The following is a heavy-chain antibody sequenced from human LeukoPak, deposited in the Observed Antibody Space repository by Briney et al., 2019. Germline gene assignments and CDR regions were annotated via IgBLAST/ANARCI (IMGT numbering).Heavy chain of an antibody. V-gene: IGHV3-23*01. Sequence: GGSLRLSCAASGFTFSSYAMSWVRQAPGKGLEWVSAISGSSGSTYYADPVKGRFTISRDNSKNTLYLQMNSLRAEDTAVYYCAKDFDFWSGYSFDYWGQGTLVTVSS. D-gene: IGHD3-3*01. J-gene: IGHJ4*02. CDR3: AKDFDFWSGYSFDY. CDR1: GFTFSSYA. CDR2: ISGSSGST.